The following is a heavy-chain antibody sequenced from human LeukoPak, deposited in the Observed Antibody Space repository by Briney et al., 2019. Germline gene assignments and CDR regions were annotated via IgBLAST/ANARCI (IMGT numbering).Heavy chain of an antibody. CDR1: GFTFNKYW. Sequence: GGSLRLSCAASGFTFNKYWMTWVRQAPGKGLEWVANIKQDGSEKYYVDSVKGRFTISRDNAKNSLFLQMNSLRAGDTAVYYCARDSDIVATSFDYWGQGTLVTVSS. CDR3: ARDSDIVATSFDY. V-gene: IGHV3-7*01. J-gene: IGHJ4*02. D-gene: IGHD5-12*01. CDR2: IKQDGSEK.